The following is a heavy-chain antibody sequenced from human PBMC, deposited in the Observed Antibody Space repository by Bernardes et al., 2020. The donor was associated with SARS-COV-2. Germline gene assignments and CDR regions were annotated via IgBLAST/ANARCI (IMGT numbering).Heavy chain of an antibody. J-gene: IGHJ3*02. CDR1: GYSVTSYW. Sequence: GASLKISGKGSGYSVTSYWIGWVRPMPGKGLEWMGIIYPGDSDTRYSPSFQGQVTISADKSISTAYLQWSSLKASDTAMYYCARQRGYSYGYGAFDIWGQGTMVTVSS. CDR2: IYPGDSDT. D-gene: IGHD5-18*01. V-gene: IGHV5-51*01. CDR3: ARQRGYSYGYGAFDI.